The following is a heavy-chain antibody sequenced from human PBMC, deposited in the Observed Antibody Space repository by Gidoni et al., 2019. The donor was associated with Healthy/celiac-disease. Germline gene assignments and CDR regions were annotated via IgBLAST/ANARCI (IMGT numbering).Heavy chain of an antibody. Sequence: TPEWLARIDWDDDKYYSTSLKTRLTISKDTSKNQVVLTMTNMDPVDTATYYCARVRFLEWLFMDYWGQGTLVTVSS. CDR2: IDWDDDK. V-gene: IGHV2-70*11. D-gene: IGHD3-3*01. CDR3: ARVRFLEWLFMDY. J-gene: IGHJ4*02.